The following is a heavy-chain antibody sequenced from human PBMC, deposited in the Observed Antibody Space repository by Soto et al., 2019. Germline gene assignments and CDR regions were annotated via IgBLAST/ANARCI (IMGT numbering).Heavy chain of an antibody. D-gene: IGHD6-19*01. Sequence: SVKVSCKASGGTFSSYAISWVRQAPGQGLEWMGGIIPIFGTANYAQKFQGRVTITADESTSTAYMELSSLRSEDTAVYYCARDQQQWLVPGPGSDPPEGGNMDVWGQGTTVTVSS. CDR2: IIPIFGTA. V-gene: IGHV1-69*13. CDR3: ARDQQQWLVPGPGSDPPEGGNMDV. J-gene: IGHJ6*02. CDR1: GGTFSSYA.